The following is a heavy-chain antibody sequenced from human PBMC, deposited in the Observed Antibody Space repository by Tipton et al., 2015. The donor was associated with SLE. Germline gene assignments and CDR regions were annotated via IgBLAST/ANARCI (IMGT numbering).Heavy chain of an antibody. CDR3: ATVGNYEVFYYYYYMDV. V-gene: IGHV4-39*07. Sequence: TLSLTCTVSGGSISSNNYYWGWIRQPPGKGLEWIGSVSSTGYTYYNPSLKSRVTISVDTSKNHFSLTLSSVTAADTAVYHCATVGNYEVFYYYYYMDVWGKGTTITVSS. CDR1: GGSISSNNYY. D-gene: IGHD4-11*01. J-gene: IGHJ6*03. CDR2: VSSTGYT.